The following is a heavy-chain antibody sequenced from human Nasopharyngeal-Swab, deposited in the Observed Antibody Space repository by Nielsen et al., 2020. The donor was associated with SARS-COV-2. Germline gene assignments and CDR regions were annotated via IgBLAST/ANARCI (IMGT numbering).Heavy chain of an antibody. Sequence: GSLRLSCAVYGGSFSGYYWSWIRQPPGKGLEWIGEINHSGSTNYNPSLKSRVTISVDTSKNQFSLKLSSVTAADTAVYYCARSLQYYYYMDVWGKGTTVTVSS. V-gene: IGHV4-34*01. CDR3: ARSLQYYYYMDV. J-gene: IGHJ6*03. CDR1: GGSFSGYY. CDR2: INHSGST.